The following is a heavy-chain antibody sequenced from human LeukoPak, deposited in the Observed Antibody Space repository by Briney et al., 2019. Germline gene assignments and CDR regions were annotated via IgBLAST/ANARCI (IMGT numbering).Heavy chain of an antibody. CDR1: VYSFTSDD. CDR2: MNPNSSTT. D-gene: IGHD6-6*01. V-gene: IGHV1-8*01. CDR3: ARVGSIAAPLDLYDMDV. J-gene: IGHJ6*03. Sequence: ASVKVSCMPSVYSFTSDDINWVRQATRQGLEWGGWMNPNSSTTDYAQKFQGRVTTTKNTSNSKAYMELSSLTAENTAVYYGARVGSIAAPLDLYDMDVWGKGTTVTAAS.